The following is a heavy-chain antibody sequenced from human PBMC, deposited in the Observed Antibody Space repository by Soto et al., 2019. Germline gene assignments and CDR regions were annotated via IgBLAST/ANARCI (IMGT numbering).Heavy chain of an antibody. J-gene: IGHJ6*02. CDR1: GYTPTELS. Sequence: ASVKVSCKVSGYTPTELSMHWLRQAPGKGLEWMGGFDPEDGETIYAQKFQGRVTMTEDTSTDTAYMELSSLRSEDTAVYYCATDLVAGTTSPYYYYGMDVWGQGTTVTVSS. V-gene: IGHV1-24*01. CDR2: FDPEDGET. CDR3: ATDLVAGTTSPYYYYGMDV. D-gene: IGHD1-7*01.